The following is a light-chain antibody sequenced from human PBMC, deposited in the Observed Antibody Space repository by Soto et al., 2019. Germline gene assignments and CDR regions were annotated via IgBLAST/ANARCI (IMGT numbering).Light chain of an antibody. J-gene: IGLJ1*01. Sequence: QSALTQPDSVSGSPGQSIAISCTGTSSDIGRYNYVSWYQQHPGKAPKLMIYEVTNRPSGVSNRFSGSKSGNTASLTITGLQADEEADYYCSTFGGTGVFGTGTQLTVL. CDR1: SSDIGRYNY. V-gene: IGLV2-14*01. CDR2: EVT. CDR3: STFGGTGV.